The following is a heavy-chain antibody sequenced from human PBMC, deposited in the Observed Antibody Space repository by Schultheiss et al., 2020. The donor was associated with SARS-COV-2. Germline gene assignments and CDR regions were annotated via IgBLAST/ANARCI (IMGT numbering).Heavy chain of an antibody. CDR3: AREGPEAYGMDV. CDR1: GFTFSSYG. J-gene: IGHJ6*02. Sequence: GGSLRLSCAASGFTFSSYGMHWVRQAPGKGLEWVAVIWYDGSNKYYADSVKGRFTISRDNSKNTLYLQMNSLRAEDTAVYYCAREGPEAYGMDVWGQGTTVTVSS. CDR2: IWYDGSNK. V-gene: IGHV3-33*08.